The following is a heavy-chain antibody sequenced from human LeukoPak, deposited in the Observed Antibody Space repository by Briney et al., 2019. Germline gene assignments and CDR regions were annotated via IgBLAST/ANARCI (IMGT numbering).Heavy chain of an antibody. CDR1: GYTFTSYD. V-gene: IGHV1-8*01. D-gene: IGHD3-22*01. Sequence: ASVKVSCKASGYTFTSYDINWVRQATGQGLEWMGWMNPNSGNIGYAQKFQGRVTMTRDTSMSTAYMELSSLRSEDTAVYYCARGRLDMIVDTGGFDYWGQGTLVTVSS. CDR2: MNPNSGNI. CDR3: ARGRLDMIVDTGGFDY. J-gene: IGHJ4*02.